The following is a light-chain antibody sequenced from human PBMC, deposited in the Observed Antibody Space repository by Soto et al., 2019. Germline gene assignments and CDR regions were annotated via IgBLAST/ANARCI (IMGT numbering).Light chain of an antibody. Sequence: EIVLTQSPGTLSLSPGERATLSCTASQSVAGNFLAWYQQRPGQAPRLLISAASSRATAIPDRFSGSGSGTEFTLTISRLEPDDSAVYFCQQYGNSPLTFGPGTKLNLK. V-gene: IGKV3-20*01. CDR3: QQYGNSPLT. J-gene: IGKJ3*01. CDR1: QSVAGNF. CDR2: AAS.